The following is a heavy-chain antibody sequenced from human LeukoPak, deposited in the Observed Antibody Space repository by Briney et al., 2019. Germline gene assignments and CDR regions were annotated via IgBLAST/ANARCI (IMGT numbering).Heavy chain of an antibody. V-gene: IGHV1-69*04. J-gene: IGHJ4*02. CDR3: ARGDSSGYYWYFDY. D-gene: IGHD3-22*01. Sequence: GASVKVSCKASGGTLSSYAISWVRQAPGQGLEWMGWISAYNGNTNYAQKFQGRVTITADKSTSTAYMELSSLRSEDTAVYYCARGDSSGYYWYFDYWGQGTLVTVSS. CDR1: GGTLSSYA. CDR2: ISAYNGNT.